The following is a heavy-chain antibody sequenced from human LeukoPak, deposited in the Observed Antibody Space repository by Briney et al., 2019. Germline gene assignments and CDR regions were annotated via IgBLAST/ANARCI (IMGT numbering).Heavy chain of an antibody. V-gene: IGHV3-73*01. J-gene: IGHJ4*02. CDR2: IRSTANSYAT. CDR3: TREYYDILTGYFY. Sequence: PGGSLRLSCAASGFTFSGSALHWVRQASGKGLEWVGRIRSTANSYATAYAASVKGRFTISRDDSKNTAYLQMNSLKTEDTAVYYCTREYYDILTGYFYWGQGTLVTVSS. CDR1: GFTFSGSA. D-gene: IGHD3-9*01.